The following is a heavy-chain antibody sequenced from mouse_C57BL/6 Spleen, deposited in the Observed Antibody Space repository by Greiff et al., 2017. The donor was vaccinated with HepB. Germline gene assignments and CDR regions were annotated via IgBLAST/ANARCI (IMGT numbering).Heavy chain of an antibody. J-gene: IGHJ1*03. CDR3: ARGRYYYGRSHCGYFDV. Sequence: EVQLQESGPSLVRPSQTLSLTCTVTGFSINSDCYWIWIRQFPGNKLEYIGYTFYSGITYYNPSLESRTYITRDTSKNQFSRKLSSVTTEDTATYYCARGRYYYGRSHCGYFDVWGTGTTVTVSS. CDR1: GFSINSDCY. D-gene: IGHD1-1*01. CDR2: TFYSGIT. V-gene: IGHV3-3*01.